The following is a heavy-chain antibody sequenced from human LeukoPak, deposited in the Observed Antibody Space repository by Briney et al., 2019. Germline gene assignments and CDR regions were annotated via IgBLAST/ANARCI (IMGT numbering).Heavy chain of an antibody. V-gene: IGHV1-2*02. CDR1: GYTFTGYY. CDR2: INPNSGGT. CDR3: VREGVGYCSSTSCYSPRGYAFDI. J-gene: IGHJ3*02. D-gene: IGHD2-2*01. Sequence: GASVKVSCKASGYTFTGYYMHWLRQAAGQGLEGMGWINPNSGGTHYAQKFQGRVTMTRDTSINTVYMDLSRLRADDTAVYYCVREGVGYCSSTSCYSPRGYAFDIWGQGTMVTVSS.